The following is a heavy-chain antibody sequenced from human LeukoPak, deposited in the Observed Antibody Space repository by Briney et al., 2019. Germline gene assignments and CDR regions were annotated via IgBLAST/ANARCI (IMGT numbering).Heavy chain of an antibody. D-gene: IGHD1-26*01. CDR2: ISGSGGST. J-gene: IGHJ4*02. CDR3: AKDAFYSGSYRGPPDGFGYFDY. CDR1: GFTFSTYA. Sequence: PGGSLRLSCAASGFTFSTYAMSWVRQAPGKGLEWVSAISGSGGSTYYADSVKGRFTISRDNSKNTLYLQMNSLRAEDTAVYYCAKDAFYSGSYRGPPDGFGYFDYWGQGTLVTVSS. V-gene: IGHV3-23*01.